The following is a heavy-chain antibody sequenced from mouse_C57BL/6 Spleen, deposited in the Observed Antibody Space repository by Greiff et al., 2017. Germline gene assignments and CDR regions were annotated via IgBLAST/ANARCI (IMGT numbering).Heavy chain of an antibody. J-gene: IGHJ4*01. CDR2: IDPSDSET. CDR3: ARYDGHYYARDY. V-gene: IGHV1-52*01. D-gene: IGHD2-3*01. CDR1: GYTFTSYW. Sequence: QVQLQQPGAELVRPGSSVKLSCKASGYTFTSYWMHWVKQRPIQGLEWIGNIDPSDSETHYNQKFKDKATLTVDKSSSTAYMQLSSLTSEDSAVYYCARYDGHYYARDYWGQGTSVTVSS.